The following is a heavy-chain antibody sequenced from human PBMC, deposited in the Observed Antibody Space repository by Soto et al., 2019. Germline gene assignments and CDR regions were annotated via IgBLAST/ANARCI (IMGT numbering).Heavy chain of an antibody. V-gene: IGHV1-8*01. CDR2: MNPNSGNT. Sequence: ASVKVSCKASGYTFTSYDINWVRQATGQGIEWMGWMNPNSGNTGYAQKFQGRVTMTRNTSISTAYMELSSLRSEDTAVYYCAREGLQSYYDFWSGYYQAKQEGLYYYYYYMDVWGKGTTVTVSS. CDR3: AREGLQSYYDFWSGYYQAKQEGLYYYYYYMDV. D-gene: IGHD3-3*01. J-gene: IGHJ6*03. CDR1: GYTFTSYD.